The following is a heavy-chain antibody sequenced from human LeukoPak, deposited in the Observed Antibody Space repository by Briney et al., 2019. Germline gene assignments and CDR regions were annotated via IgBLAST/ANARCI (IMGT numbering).Heavy chain of an antibody. Sequence: SVKVSYKASGGTFSSYAISWVRQAPGQGLEWMGGIIPTFCTTNYAQKFQGRVTITTAGSPSTAYMELSSLRSEDTAVYYCARAPFGSGGSCYVYYYYYMDVWSKRTTVTVSS. CDR1: GGTFSSYA. V-gene: IGHV1-69*05. CDR3: ARAPFGSGGSCYVYYYYYMDV. D-gene: IGHD2-15*01. CDR2: IIPTFCTT. J-gene: IGHJ6*03.